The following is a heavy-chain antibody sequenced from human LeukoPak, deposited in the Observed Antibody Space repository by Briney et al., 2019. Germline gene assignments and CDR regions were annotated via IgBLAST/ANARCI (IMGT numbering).Heavy chain of an antibody. D-gene: IGHD3-9*01. CDR2: INSNTGDT. CDR1: GYTFTTYY. J-gene: IGHJ4*02. CDR3: ARAYYDILTGYYRVLGHFDS. V-gene: IGHV1-2*02. Sequence: ASVKVSCKASGYTFTTYYIHWVRQAPGQGLEWMAWINSNTGDTNYAQQFQGRVTMTRDTSISTAYMELSSLRSDDTAVYYCARAYYDILTGYYRVLGHFDSWGQGTLVTVSS.